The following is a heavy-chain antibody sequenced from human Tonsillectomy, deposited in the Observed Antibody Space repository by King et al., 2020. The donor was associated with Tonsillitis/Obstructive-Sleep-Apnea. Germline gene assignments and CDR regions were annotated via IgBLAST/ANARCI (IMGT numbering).Heavy chain of an antibody. J-gene: IGHJ4*01. CDR2: ISDDGSNK. CDR1: GFTFSNYG. D-gene: IGHD3-10*01. Sequence: QVQLVESGGGVVQPGRSLRLSCAASGFTFSNYGMHWVRQAPGKGLEWVAVISDDGSNKYYVDSVKGRFTISRDNSKNTLFLQMNSLRTADTAVYYCAKDRLRSGTYYFENWGLGTLVTVSS. CDR3: AKDRLRSGTYYFEN. V-gene: IGHV3-30*18.